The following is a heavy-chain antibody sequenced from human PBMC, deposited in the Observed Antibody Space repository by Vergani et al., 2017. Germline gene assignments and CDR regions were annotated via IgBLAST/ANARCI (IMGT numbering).Heavy chain of an antibody. CDR1: GHSISSGYY. J-gene: IGHJ4*02. D-gene: IGHD4-17*01. Sequence: QLQLQESGPGLVKPSESLSLTCAVSGHSISSGYYWGWVRQPPGKGLEWIGSIYHTGTTSYNASLKSRVTISVDTSKNQFSLNLNSVTAADTAVYFCARSRSATGTTDYFDYWGQGTLVTVSS. V-gene: IGHV4-38-2*01. CDR2: IYHTGTT. CDR3: ARSRSATGTTDYFDY.